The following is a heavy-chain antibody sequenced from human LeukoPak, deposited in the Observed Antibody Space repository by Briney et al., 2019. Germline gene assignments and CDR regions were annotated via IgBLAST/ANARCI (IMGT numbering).Heavy chain of an antibody. Sequence: PSETLSLTCAVYGVSFSDYYWSWIRQPPGKGLEWIGEIDHRESTTYNPSLKSRVTISVDTSKNQFSLKLNSVAAADTAVYYCASRMYYYYGMDVWGQGTTVIVSS. CDR2: IDHREST. CDR3: ASRMYYYYGMDV. CDR1: GVSFSDYY. V-gene: IGHV4-34*01. J-gene: IGHJ6*02.